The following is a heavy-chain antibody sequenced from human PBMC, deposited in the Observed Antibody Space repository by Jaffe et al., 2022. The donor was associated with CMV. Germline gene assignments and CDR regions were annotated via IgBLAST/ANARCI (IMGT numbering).Heavy chain of an antibody. CDR1: GGSISSSSYY. J-gene: IGHJ4*02. V-gene: IGHV4-39*01. D-gene: IGHD6-13*01. CDR2: IYYSGST. Sequence: QLQLQESGPGLVKPSETLSLTCTVSGGSISSSSYYWGWIRQPPGKGLEWIGSIYYSGSTYYNPSLKSRVTISVDTSKNQFSLKLSSVTAADTAVYYCARPYSSSFAWDFDYWGQGTLVTVSS. CDR3: ARPYSSSFAWDFDY.